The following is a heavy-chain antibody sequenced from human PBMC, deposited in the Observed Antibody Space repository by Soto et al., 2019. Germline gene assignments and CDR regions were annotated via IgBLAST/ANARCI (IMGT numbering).Heavy chain of an antibody. CDR2: ISSSGSTI. J-gene: IGHJ1*01. Sequence: QVQLEESGGGLVKPGGSLRLSCAASGFTFSDYYMSWIRQAPGKGLEWVSYISSSGSTIYYPDSVKVRFTISRDNAKNSLYLHMNRLRAEHTAVYYLARVCLGGSCYPEYFQHWGQGTLVTVSS. V-gene: IGHV3-11*01. CDR1: GFTFSDYY. D-gene: IGHD2-15*01. CDR3: ARVCLGGSCYPEYFQH.